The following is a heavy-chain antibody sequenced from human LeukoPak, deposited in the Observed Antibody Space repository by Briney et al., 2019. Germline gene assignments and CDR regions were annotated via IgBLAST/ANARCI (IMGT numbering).Heavy chain of an antibody. D-gene: IGHD4-17*01. Sequence: PSETLSLTCAVYGGSFSGYYLSWIRQPPGKGLEWIGEINHSGSTNYNPSLKSRVTISVDTSKNQFSLKLSSVTAADTAVYYCASAGLNGDHDYWGQGTLVTVSS. V-gene: IGHV4-34*01. CDR1: GGSFSGYY. CDR2: INHSGST. J-gene: IGHJ4*02. CDR3: ASAGLNGDHDY.